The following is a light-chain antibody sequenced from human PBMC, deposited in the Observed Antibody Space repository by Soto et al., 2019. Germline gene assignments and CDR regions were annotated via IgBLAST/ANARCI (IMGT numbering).Light chain of an antibody. J-gene: IGLJ2*01. Sequence: QSVLTQPPSASASLGASVTLTCTLSSGYSNYKVDWYQQRPGKGPRFVMRVGTGGIVGSKGDGIPDRFSVLGSGLNRNLTIKNIQEEDESDYHCGADHGSGSNFVYLVFGGGTKLTVL. V-gene: IGLV9-49*01. CDR2: VGTGGIVG. CDR1: SGYSNYK. CDR3: GADHGSGSNFVYLV.